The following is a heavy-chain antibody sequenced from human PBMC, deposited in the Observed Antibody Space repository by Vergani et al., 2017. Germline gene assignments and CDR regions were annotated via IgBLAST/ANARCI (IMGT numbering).Heavy chain of an antibody. CDR2: LSASDRRT. Sequence: EVQLVESGGGLVKPGGSLRLSCAASGFTFSSYSMNWVRQAPGKGLEWVSTLSASDRRTHYADSVKGRFTISRDNSKNTLFLHMNSLRPEDTAVYYWAKVGRSEVAGTFGAFDIWGQGTMVTVSS. D-gene: IGHD6-19*01. CDR3: AKVGRSEVAGTFGAFDI. CDR1: GFTFSSYS. J-gene: IGHJ3*02. V-gene: IGHV3-21*04.